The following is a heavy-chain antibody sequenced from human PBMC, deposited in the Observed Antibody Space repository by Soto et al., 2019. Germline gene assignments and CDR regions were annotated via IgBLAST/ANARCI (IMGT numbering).Heavy chain of an antibody. CDR3: ARFTFSSANHFDP. V-gene: IGHV4-39*01. J-gene: IGHJ5*02. Sequence: SETLSLTCTVSGGSISSYYWGWLRQPPGKGLEWIGSIYYGGTTYYYPSLKSRVTISLDTSKNQFSLKLTSVTAADTAVYYCARFTFSSANHFDPWGQGTLVTVSS. CDR1: GGSISSYY. D-gene: IGHD3-10*01. CDR2: IYYGGTT.